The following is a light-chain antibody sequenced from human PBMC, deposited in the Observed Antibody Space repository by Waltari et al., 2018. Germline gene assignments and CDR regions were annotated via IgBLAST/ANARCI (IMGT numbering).Light chain of an antibody. Sequence: SYVVTQSPSVSVAPGETARITCGGDKIVSKRVHCYQQRPGQAPVLVISYDSDRPSGIPERFSGSNSGNTATLTISWVEAEDEADYYCLVWHSTIDHQGVFGGGTKLTVL. V-gene: IGLV3-21*04. CDR2: YDS. CDR3: LVWHSTIDHQGV. CDR1: KIVSKR. J-gene: IGLJ2*01.